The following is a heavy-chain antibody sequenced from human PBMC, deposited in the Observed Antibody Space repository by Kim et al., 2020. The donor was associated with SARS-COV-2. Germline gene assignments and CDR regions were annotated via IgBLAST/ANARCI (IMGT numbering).Heavy chain of an antibody. V-gene: IGHV3-30*18. Sequence: GGSLRLSCAASGFTFSSYGMHWVRQAPGKGLEWVAVISYDGSNKYYADSVKGRFTISRDNSKNTLYLQMNSLRAEDTAVYYCAKSLNYGDKGDAFDIWGQGTMVTVSS. CDR3: AKSLNYGDKGDAFDI. CDR2: ISYDGSNK. CDR1: GFTFSSYG. D-gene: IGHD4-17*01. J-gene: IGHJ3*02.